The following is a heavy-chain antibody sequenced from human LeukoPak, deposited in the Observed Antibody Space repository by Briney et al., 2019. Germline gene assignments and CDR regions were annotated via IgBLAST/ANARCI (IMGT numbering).Heavy chain of an antibody. V-gene: IGHV1-2*02. CDR3: ASELGVVPAAFDY. Sequence: ASVKVSCKASGYTFTGYYMHWVRQAPGQGLEWMGWINPNSGGTNYAQKFQGGVTMTRDTSISTAYMELSRLRSDDTAVYYCASELGVVPAAFDYWGQGTLVTVSS. J-gene: IGHJ4*02. CDR1: GYTFTGYY. CDR2: INPNSGGT. D-gene: IGHD2-2*01.